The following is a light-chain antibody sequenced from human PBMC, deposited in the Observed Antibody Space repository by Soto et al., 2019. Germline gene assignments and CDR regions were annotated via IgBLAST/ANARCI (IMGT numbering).Light chain of an antibody. CDR3: QQRKHWPPLT. Sequence: EVVLTQSPATLSLSPGERAILSCRASQCVEKYLVWYQQKPGQAPRLLIYDTSNRATGIPARFSGSGSETDFTLTISSLEPEDFAVYYCQQRKHWPPLTFGGGTKVELK. J-gene: IGKJ4*01. CDR2: DTS. CDR1: QCVEKY. V-gene: IGKV3-11*01.